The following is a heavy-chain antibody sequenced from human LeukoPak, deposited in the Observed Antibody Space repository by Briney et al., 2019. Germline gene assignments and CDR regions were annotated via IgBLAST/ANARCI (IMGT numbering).Heavy chain of an antibody. CDR2: ITASSTTI. J-gene: IGHJ5*02. V-gene: IGHV3-48*04. D-gene: IGHD5-12*01. CDR1: GFSVRSNY. Sequence: PGGSLRLSCAASGFSVRSNYISWVRQAPGKGLEWISYITASSTTIYYADSVKGRFTISRDNAKNSLYLQMNGLRGEDTAVYYCAKGPGARGHFNWFDPWGQGTLVTVSS. CDR3: AKGPGARGHFNWFDP.